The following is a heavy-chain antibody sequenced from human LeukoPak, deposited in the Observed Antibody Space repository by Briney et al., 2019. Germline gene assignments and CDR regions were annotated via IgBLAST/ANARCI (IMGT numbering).Heavy chain of an antibody. V-gene: IGHV3-48*03. D-gene: IGHD6-13*01. Sequence: GSLRLSCAASGFTFSSYEMNWVRQAPGKGLEWVSYISSSGSTIYYADSVKGRFTISRDNAKNSLYLQMNSLRAEDTAVYYCARDSSSFGFDYWGQGTLVTVSS. CDR1: GFTFSSYE. CDR3: ARDSSSFGFDY. CDR2: ISSSGSTI. J-gene: IGHJ4*02.